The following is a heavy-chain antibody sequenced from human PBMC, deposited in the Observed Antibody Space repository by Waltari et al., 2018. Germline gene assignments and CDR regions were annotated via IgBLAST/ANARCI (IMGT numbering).Heavy chain of an antibody. CDR1: GFTLSSFW. CDR3: ATSGWYCFDY. J-gene: IGHJ4*02. CDR2: RKQDGSEK. Sequence: EVQLVESGGGLVQPGGSLRLSCAASGFTLSSFWMNWVRQTPGKGLEWVAGRKQDGSEKCYADSVKGRFTTSRDNAKNSLYLQMNSLRAEDTAVYYCATSGWYCFDYWGQGTLVTVSS. V-gene: IGHV3-7*01. D-gene: IGHD6-19*01.